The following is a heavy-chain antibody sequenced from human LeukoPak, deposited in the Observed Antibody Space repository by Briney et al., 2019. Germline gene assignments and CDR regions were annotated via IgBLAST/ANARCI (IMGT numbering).Heavy chain of an antibody. CDR1: GGFLSSSNW. CDR3: ARDPHCSSSSCPRDY. D-gene: IGHD2-2*01. CDR2: MYHTGSH. Sequence: SGTLSLTCAVSGGFLSSSNWWSWVRQPPGKGVGWIGEMYHTGSHNNNPSLKSRLTISLDKSKKQLSLKLSSVTAADTAVYYCARDPHCSSSSCPRDYWGQGTLVTVSS. J-gene: IGHJ4*02. V-gene: IGHV4-4*02.